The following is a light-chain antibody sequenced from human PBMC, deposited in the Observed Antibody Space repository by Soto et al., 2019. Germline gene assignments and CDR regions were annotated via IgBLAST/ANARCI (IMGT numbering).Light chain of an antibody. Sequence: QSALTQPASVSGSPGQSITISCTGTSSDVGGYNYVSWYQHHPGKAPKLMIYDVSNRTSGVSNRFSGSKSGNTASLTISGLQPEDEADYYCCSYTTSNTRQIVFGTGTKVTVI. J-gene: IGLJ1*01. CDR1: SSDVGGYNY. V-gene: IGLV2-14*03. CDR3: CSYTTSNTRQIV. CDR2: DVS.